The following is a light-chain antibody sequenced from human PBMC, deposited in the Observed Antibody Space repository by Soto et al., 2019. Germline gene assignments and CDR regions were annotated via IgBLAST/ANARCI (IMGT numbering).Light chain of an antibody. J-gene: IGKJ5*01. CDR2: DAS. CDR3: QQRSNWA. CDR1: QSVSSY. Sequence: EIVLTQSPATLSLSPGERATXXCRASQSVSSYLAWYQQKPGQAPRLLIYDASSRATDIPARFSGSGSGTDFTLTISSLEPEDFAVYYCQQRSNWAFGQGTRLEI. V-gene: IGKV3-11*01.